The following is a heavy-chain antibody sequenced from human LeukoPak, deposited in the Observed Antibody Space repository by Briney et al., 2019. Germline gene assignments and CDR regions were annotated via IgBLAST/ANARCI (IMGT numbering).Heavy chain of an antibody. CDR3: AKGIPYYDILTGYSTSHAFEI. D-gene: IGHD3-9*01. CDR1: GFTFDDYA. CDR2: ISWNSGSI. Sequence: PGRSLRLSCAASGFTFDDYAMHWVRQAPGKGLEWVSGISWNSGSIGYADSVKGRFTISRDNAKNSLYLQMNSLRAEDTALYCCAKGIPYYDILTGYSTSHAFEIWGQGTMVTVSS. J-gene: IGHJ3*02. V-gene: IGHV3-9*01.